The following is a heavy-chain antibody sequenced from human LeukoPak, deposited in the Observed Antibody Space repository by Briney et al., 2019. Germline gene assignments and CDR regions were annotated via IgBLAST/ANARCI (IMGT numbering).Heavy chain of an antibody. CDR3: AKALRGAREVVDY. CDR2: ISYDGSNK. V-gene: IGHV3-30*18. J-gene: IGHJ4*02. Sequence: EGSLRLSCAASGFTFSSYGMHWVRQAPGKGLEWVAVISYDGSNKYYADSVKGRFTISRDNSKNTLYLQMNSLRAEDTAVYYCAKALRGAREVVDYWGQGTLVTVSS. CDR1: GFTFSSYG. D-gene: IGHD1-26*01.